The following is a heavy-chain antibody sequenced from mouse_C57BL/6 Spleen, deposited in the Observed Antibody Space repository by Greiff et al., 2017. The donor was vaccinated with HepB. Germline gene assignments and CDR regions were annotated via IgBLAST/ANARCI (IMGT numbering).Heavy chain of an antibody. CDR3: ARQSLGWGMDY. CDR2: INPSSGYT. V-gene: IGHV1-4*01. D-gene: IGHD1-1*02. CDR1: GYTFTSYT. J-gene: IGHJ4*01. Sequence: VQLQESGAELARPGASVKMSCKASGYTFTSYTMHWVKQRPGQGLEWIGYINPSSGYTKYNQKFKDKATLTADKSSSTAYMQLSSLTSEDSAVYYCARQSLGWGMDYWGQGTSVTVSS.